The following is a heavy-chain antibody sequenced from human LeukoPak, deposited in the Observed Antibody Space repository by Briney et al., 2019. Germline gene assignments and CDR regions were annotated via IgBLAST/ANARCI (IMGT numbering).Heavy chain of an antibody. J-gene: IGHJ6*02. CDR3: ARGINNYGMDV. V-gene: IGHV3-33*01. CDR1: GFTFITYG. D-gene: IGHD2/OR15-2a*01. CDR2: IWYDGSSK. Sequence: GGSLRLSCAASGFTFITYGMHWVRQAPGKGLEWVALIWYDGSSKYYADSVMGRFTISRDNSKNTVYLQMNSLRAEDTAVYYWARGINNYGMDVWGQGTTVTVSS.